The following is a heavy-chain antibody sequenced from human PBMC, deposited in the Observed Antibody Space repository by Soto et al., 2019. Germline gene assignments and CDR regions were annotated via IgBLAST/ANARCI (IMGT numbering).Heavy chain of an antibody. V-gene: IGHV3-30*18. D-gene: IGHD3-3*01. Sequence: GSLRLSCAASGFTFSSYGMHWVRQAPGKGLEWVAVISYDGSNKYYADSVKGRFTTSRDNSKNTLYLQMNSLRAEDTAVYYCAKDPGYYDFWSGYPMDVWGQGTTVTVSS. CDR2: ISYDGSNK. CDR3: AKDPGYYDFWSGYPMDV. CDR1: GFTFSSYG. J-gene: IGHJ6*02.